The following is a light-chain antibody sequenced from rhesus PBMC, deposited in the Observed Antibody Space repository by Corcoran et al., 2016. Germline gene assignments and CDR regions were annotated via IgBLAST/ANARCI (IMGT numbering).Light chain of an antibody. CDR2: KAS. Sequence: DIQMTQSPSSLSASVGDRVTITCRASENVNNYLNWYQQKPGKAPKLPIYKASTLQRWVPSRFSGSGSGTDYTFTISSLQPEDVATYYCQHGYGTPRTFGQGTKVEIK. J-gene: IGKJ1*01. CDR1: ENVNNY. V-gene: IGKV1-74*01. CDR3: QHGYGTPRT.